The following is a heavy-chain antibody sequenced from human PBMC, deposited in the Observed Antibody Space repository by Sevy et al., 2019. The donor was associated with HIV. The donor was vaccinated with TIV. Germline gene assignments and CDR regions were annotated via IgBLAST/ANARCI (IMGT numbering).Heavy chain of an antibody. CDR1: GYTFTGYY. D-gene: IGHD2-15*01. CDR3: ARGYCSGGSCYYYYGMDV. V-gene: IGHV1-2*06. CDR2: INPNSGGT. Sequence: ASVKVSCKASGYTFTGYYMHWVRQAPGQGLEWMGRINPNSGGTNYAQKFQGRVTMTRDTSISKAYMELSRLRSDDTAVYYCARGYCSGGSCYYYYGMDVWGQGTTVTVSS. J-gene: IGHJ6*02.